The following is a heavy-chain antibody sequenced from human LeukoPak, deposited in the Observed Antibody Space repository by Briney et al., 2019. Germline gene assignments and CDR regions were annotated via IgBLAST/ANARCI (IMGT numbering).Heavy chain of an antibody. CDR2: IYYSGRT. CDR3: ARSRTNRDVYNFYY. CDR1: GSSISSSSDY. Sequence: PSETLSLTCSVSGSSISSSSDYWGWIRQPPGKGLEWIGSIYYSGRTYYNLSLKSRVTMSVDTSKNQFSLKLSSVTAADTAVYYCARSRTNRDVYNFYYWGQGTLVTVSS. J-gene: IGHJ4*02. V-gene: IGHV4-39*01. D-gene: IGHD5-24*01.